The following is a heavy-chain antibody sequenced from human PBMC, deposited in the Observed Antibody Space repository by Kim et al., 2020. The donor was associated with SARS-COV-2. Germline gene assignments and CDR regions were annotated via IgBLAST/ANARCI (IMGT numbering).Heavy chain of an antibody. J-gene: IGHJ6*02. V-gene: IGHV3-73*01. Sequence: AYAASVKGRFTISRDDSKNTAYLQMNSLKTEDTAVYYCTSIAAAAYGMDVWGQGTTVTVSS. D-gene: IGHD6-13*01. CDR3: TSIAAAAYGMDV.